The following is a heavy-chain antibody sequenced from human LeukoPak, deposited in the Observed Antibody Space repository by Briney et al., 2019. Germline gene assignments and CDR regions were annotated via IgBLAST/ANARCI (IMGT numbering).Heavy chain of an antibody. V-gene: IGHV1-2*02. CDR3: ATTVDTAMVWAFDI. CDR2: INPNSGGT. Sequence: ASVKVSCKASGYTFTGYYMHWVRQAPGQGLEWMGWINPNSGGTNYAQKFQGRVTMTRDTSISTAYMELSRLRSDDTAVYYCATTVDTAMVWAFDIWGQGTMVTVSS. J-gene: IGHJ3*02. D-gene: IGHD5-18*01. CDR1: GYTFTGYY.